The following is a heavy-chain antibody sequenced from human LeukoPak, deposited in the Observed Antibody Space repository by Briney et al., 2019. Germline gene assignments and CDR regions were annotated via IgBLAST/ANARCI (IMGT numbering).Heavy chain of an antibody. D-gene: IGHD3-22*01. CDR2: ISSRGTTI. Sequence: PGGSLRLSCAASGFTFSGYSMNWVRQAPGKGLEWVSYISSRGTTIYYVDSVKGRFTISRDNAKNSLYLQMNSLRAEDTAVYYCARDLRSSGYYAFDYWGQGTLVTVSS. CDR3: ARDLRSSGYYAFDY. J-gene: IGHJ4*02. CDR1: GFTFSGYS. V-gene: IGHV3-48*04.